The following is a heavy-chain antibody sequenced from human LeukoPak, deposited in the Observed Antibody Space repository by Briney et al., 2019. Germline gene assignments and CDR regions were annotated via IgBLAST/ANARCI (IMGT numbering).Heavy chain of an antibody. CDR3: ARDRRPTYYYGSGSYKGFDY. CDR1: GGSFSGYY. J-gene: IGHJ4*02. D-gene: IGHD3-10*01. V-gene: IGHV4-34*01. Sequence: KSSETLSLTCAVYGGSFSGYYWSWIRQPPGKGLEWIGEINHSGSTNYNPSLKSRVTISVDTSKNQFSLKLSSVTAADTAVYYCARDRRPTYYYGSGSYKGFDYWGQGTLVTVSS. CDR2: INHSGST.